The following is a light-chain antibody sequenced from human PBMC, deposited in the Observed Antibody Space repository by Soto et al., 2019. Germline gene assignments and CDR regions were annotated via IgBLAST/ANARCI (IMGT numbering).Light chain of an antibody. J-gene: IGKJ3*01. Sequence: EIVLTQSPVTLSLSPGERATLSCRACQSVSSYLAWYQQKPGQAPRLLIYDASNRATGIPARFSGSGSGTDFTLTISSLEPTDFAVYYCQQRFAFGPGTKVDIQ. V-gene: IGKV3-11*01. CDR3: QQRFA. CDR1: QSVSSY. CDR2: DAS.